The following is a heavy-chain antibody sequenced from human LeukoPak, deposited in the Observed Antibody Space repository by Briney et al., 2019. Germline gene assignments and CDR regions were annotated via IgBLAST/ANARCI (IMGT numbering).Heavy chain of an antibody. CDR3: ARLGDSSSAGGNYYYYYMDV. CDR1: GGSISSYY. J-gene: IGHJ6*03. Sequence: SETLSLTFTVSGGSISSYYWSWIRQPPGKGLEWIGYIYTSGSTNYNPSLESRVTISVDTSKNQFSLKLSSVTAADTAVYYCARLGDSSSAGGNYYYYYMDVWGKGTTVTVSS. CDR2: IYTSGST. D-gene: IGHD6-6*01. V-gene: IGHV4-4*09.